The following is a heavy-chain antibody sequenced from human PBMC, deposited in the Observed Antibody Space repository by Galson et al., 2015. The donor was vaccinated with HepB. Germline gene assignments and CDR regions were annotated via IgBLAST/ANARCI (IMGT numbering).Heavy chain of an antibody. V-gene: IGHV3-30*04. CDR3: AREEGIRFYDWAIPVSFFQY. CDR2: ITYDGSKQ. J-gene: IGHJ4*02. CDR1: GFTFRSYA. D-gene: IGHD3-9*01. Sequence: SLRLSCATSGFTFRSYAMHWVRQASGKGLEWSAIITYDGSKQFYGDAVKGRFTVTRDDSKNTVYLEMNSLTTADTAIYYCAREEGIRFYDWAIPVSFFQYWGQGTLAIVSS.